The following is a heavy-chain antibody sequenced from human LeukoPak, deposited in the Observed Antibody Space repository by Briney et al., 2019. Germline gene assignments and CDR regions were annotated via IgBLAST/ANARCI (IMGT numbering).Heavy chain of an antibody. CDR2: IIPIFGTA. V-gene: IGHV1-69*13. Sequence: SVKVSCKASGGTFSSYAISWVRQAPGQGLEWMGGIIPIFGTANYAQKFQGRVTITADESTSTAYMELSSLRSEDTAVYYCARENSGRSPRPFDYWGQGTLVTVSS. CDR1: GGTFSSYA. J-gene: IGHJ4*02. CDR3: ARENSGRSPRPFDY. D-gene: IGHD1-26*01.